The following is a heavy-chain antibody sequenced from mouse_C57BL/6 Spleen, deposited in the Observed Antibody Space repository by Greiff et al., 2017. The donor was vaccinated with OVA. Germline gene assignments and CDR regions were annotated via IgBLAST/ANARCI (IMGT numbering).Heavy chain of an antibody. V-gene: IGHV1-15*01. CDR1: GYTFTDYE. Sequence: QVQLQQSGAELVRPGASVTLSCKASGYTFTDYEMHWVKQTPVHGLEWIGAIDPETGGTAYNQKFKGKAILTADKSSSTAYMELRSLTSEDSAVYYGTGGNFYLDYWGQGTTLTVSS. J-gene: IGHJ2*01. CDR2: IDPETGGT. CDR3: TGGNFYLDY. D-gene: IGHD2-1*01.